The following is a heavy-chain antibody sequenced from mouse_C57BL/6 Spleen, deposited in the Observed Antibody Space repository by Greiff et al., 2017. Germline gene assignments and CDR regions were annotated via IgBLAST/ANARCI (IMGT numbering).Heavy chain of an antibody. Sequence: QVQLQQPGAELVKPGASVKLSCKASGYTFTSYWMHWVKQRPGQGLEWIGMIHPNSGSTNYNEKFKSKATLTVDKSSSTAYMQLSSLTSEDSAVYYCARGDYDYGGYFDVWGTGTTVTVSS. CDR3: ARGDYDYGGYFDV. CDR2: IHPNSGST. CDR1: GYTFTSYW. D-gene: IGHD2-4*01. J-gene: IGHJ1*03. V-gene: IGHV1-64*01.